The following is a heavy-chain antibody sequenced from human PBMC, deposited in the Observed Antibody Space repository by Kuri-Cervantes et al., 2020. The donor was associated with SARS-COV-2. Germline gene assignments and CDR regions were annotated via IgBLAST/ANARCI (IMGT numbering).Heavy chain of an antibody. CDR1: GFTFSSYW. J-gene: IGHJ4*02. CDR2: INSDGGST. V-gene: IGHV3-74*01. Sequence: GGSLRLSCAASGFTFSSYWMHWVRQAPGKGLVWVSRINSDGGSTSYADSVKGRFTISRDNSKNTLYLQMNSLRAEDTAVYYCAKDPYYDFWSGYSAYFDYWGQGTPVTVSS. CDR3: AKDPYYDFWSGYSAYFDY. D-gene: IGHD3-3*01.